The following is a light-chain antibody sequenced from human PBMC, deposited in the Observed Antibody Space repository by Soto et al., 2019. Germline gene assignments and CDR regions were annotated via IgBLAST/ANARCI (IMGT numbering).Light chain of an antibody. CDR3: QQYSTYPWT. J-gene: IGKJ1*01. CDR1: QSISSW. Sequence: DIQMTQSPSTLSASVGDRVTITCRASQSISSWLAWYQQKPGKAPKLLIYKASSLESGVPSRLSGSGSGTEFSLTISNLQPDDVAIYYCQQYSTYPWTFGLGTKVE. CDR2: KAS. V-gene: IGKV1-5*03.